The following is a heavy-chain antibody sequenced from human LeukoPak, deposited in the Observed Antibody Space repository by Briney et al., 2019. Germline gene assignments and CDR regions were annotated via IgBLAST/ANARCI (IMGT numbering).Heavy chain of an antibody. CDR3: AKGPGDHWYFDL. Sequence: PGRSLRLSCAASGFTVSSYAMHWVRQAPGKGLEWVAVISYDGSNKYYADSVKGRFTISRDNAKNSLYLQMNSLRAEDMALYYCAKGPGDHWYFDLWGRGTLVTVSS. V-gene: IGHV3-30-3*01. J-gene: IGHJ2*01. CDR1: GFTVSSYA. CDR2: ISYDGSNK. D-gene: IGHD7-27*01.